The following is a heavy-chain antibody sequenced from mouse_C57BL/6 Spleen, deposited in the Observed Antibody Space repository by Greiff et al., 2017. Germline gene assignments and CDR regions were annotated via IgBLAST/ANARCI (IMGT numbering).Heavy chain of an antibody. J-gene: IGHJ1*03. Sequence: EVQLQQSVAELVRPGASVKLSCTASGFNIKNTYMHWVQQRPEQGLEWIGRIDPANGNTKYAPKFQGKSTITADTSSNTTYLQLSSLTSEDTAIYYCARDMRSNYVWYFDVWGTGTTVTVSS. D-gene: IGHD2-5*01. CDR2: IDPANGNT. CDR1: GFNIKNTY. V-gene: IGHV14-3*01. CDR3: ARDMRSNYVWYFDV.